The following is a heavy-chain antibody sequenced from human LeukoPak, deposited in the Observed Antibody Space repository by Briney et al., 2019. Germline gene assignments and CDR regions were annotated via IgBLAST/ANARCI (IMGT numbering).Heavy chain of an antibody. CDR3: ARGRIQLWSKVGYYYYYYMDV. V-gene: IGHV1-18*01. CDR1: GYTFTSYG. D-gene: IGHD5-18*01. CDR2: ISAYNGNT. Sequence: GASVKVSCKASGYTFTSYGISWVRQAPGQGLEWMGLISAYNGNTNYAQKLQGRVTMTTDTSTSTAYMELRSLRSDDTAVYYCARGRIQLWSKVGYYYYYYMDVWGKGTTVTVSS. J-gene: IGHJ6*03.